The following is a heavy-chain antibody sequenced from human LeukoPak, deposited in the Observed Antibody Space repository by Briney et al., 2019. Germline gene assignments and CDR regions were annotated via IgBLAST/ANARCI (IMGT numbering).Heavy chain of an antibody. V-gene: IGHV1-24*01. Sequence: ASVKVSCKLSGYTLTDLSMHWVRQAPGKGLEWMGGFDPEGGETVYAQKFQGRVTMTEDPSADTAYMELRSLSSEDTAVYYCGIGRKFDWLLCHHWGQGTLVTVSS. CDR3: GIGRKFDWLLCHH. D-gene: IGHD3-9*01. J-gene: IGHJ5*02. CDR1: GYTLTDLS. CDR2: FDPEGGET.